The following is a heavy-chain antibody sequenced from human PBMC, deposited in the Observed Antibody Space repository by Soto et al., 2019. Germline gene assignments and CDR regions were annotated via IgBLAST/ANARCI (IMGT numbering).Heavy chain of an antibody. CDR1: GGSISSYY. D-gene: IGHD3-3*01. Sequence: TSETLSLTCTVSGGSISSYYWSWIRQPPGKGLEWIGYIYYSGSTNYNPSLKSRVTISVDTSKNQFSLKLSSVTAADTAVYYCARDRTYYDFWSGYYTHYYYGMDVWGQGTTVT. V-gene: IGHV4-59*01. CDR2: IYYSGST. CDR3: ARDRTYYDFWSGYYTHYYYGMDV. J-gene: IGHJ6*02.